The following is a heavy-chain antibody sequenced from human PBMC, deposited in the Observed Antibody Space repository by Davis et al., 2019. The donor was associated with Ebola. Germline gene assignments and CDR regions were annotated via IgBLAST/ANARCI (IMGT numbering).Heavy chain of an antibody. Sequence: MPSETLSLTCTVSGGSISSSSYYWSWIRQPPGKGLEWIGEINHSGSTNYNPSLKSRVTISVDTSKNQFSLKLSSVTAADTAVYYCASYGGGPFGYWGQGTLVTVSS. D-gene: IGHD4-23*01. CDR2: INHSGST. J-gene: IGHJ4*02. CDR1: GGSISSSSYY. CDR3: ASYGGGPFGY. V-gene: IGHV4-39*07.